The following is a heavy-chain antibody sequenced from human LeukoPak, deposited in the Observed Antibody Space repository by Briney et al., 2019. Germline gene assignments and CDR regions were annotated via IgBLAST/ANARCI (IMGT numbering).Heavy chain of an antibody. D-gene: IGHD5-18*01. CDR1: GYTFTSYY. CDR3: AKDRVGSYGIDDAFDI. J-gene: IGHJ3*02. Sequence: ASVKVSCKASGYTFTSYYMHWVRQAPGQGLEWMGIINPSGGSTSYAQKFQGRVTMTRDMSTSTVYMEVSSLRSEDTALYYCAKDRVGSYGIDDAFDIWGQGTMVTVSS. V-gene: IGHV1-46*01. CDR2: INPSGGST.